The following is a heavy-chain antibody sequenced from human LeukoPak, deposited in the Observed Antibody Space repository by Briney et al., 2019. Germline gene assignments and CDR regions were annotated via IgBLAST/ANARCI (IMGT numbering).Heavy chain of an antibody. CDR2: ISTDGTT. CDR3: AKLGHGGYYSYMDV. D-gene: IGHD3-16*01. CDR1: GFTFANYA. J-gene: IGHJ6*03. V-gene: IGHV3-23*01. Sequence: GGSLRLSCAVSGFTFANYAMTWVRQAPGKGLESLSSISTDGTTYYAHSVKGRFTLSRDNSKNTLYLQMSSLRAEDTAVYYCAKLGHGGYYSYMDVWGKGTTVTVSS.